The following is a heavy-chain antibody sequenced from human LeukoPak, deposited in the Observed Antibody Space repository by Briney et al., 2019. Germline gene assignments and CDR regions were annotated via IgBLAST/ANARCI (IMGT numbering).Heavy chain of an antibody. J-gene: IGHJ4*02. CDR2: INPSGGST. CDR1: GYTFTSYY. V-gene: IGHV1-46*01. Sequence: ASVKVSCKASGYTFTSYYMHWVRQAPGQGLEWMGIINPSGGSTSYAQKFQGRVTMTRDTSTSTVYMELSSLRSEDTAVYYCARDLPFDRSSTSCSLQFDYWGQGTLVTVSS. D-gene: IGHD2-2*01. CDR3: ARDLPFDRSSTSCSLQFDY.